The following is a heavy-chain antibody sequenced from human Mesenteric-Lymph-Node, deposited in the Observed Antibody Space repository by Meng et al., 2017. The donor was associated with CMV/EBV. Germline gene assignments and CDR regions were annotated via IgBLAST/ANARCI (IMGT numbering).Heavy chain of an antibody. CDR1: GFSFGDYA. V-gene: IGHV3-49*04. CDR3: SRERQVYFYDSSGYYHPPGY. J-gene: IGHJ4*02. Sequence: GESLKISCTTSGFSFGDYAMSWVRQAPGKGLEWVGFIRSNSYGGTAEYAASVKGRFTISRDDSKSIAYLQMNSLKSEDTAVYYCSRERQVYFYDSSGYYHPPGYWGQGTLVTVSS. D-gene: IGHD3-22*01. CDR2: IRSNSYGGTA.